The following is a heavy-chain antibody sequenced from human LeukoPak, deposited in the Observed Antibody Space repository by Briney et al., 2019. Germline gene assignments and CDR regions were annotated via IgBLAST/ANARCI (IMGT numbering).Heavy chain of an antibody. V-gene: IGHV4-59*01. CDR3: ARDLRRYFDY. Sequence: SETLSLTCTVSGGSISSYYWSWIRQAPGKGLEWIGYIYYSGSTNYNPSLKGRVTISVDTSKNQFSLKLSSVTAADTAVYYCARDLRRYFDYWGQGTLVTVSS. D-gene: IGHD3-10*01. CDR1: GGSISSYY. CDR2: IYYSGST. J-gene: IGHJ4*02.